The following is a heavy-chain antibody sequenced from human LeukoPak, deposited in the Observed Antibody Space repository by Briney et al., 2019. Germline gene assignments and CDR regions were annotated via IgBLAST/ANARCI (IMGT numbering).Heavy chain of an antibody. V-gene: IGHV1-69*13. CDR3: ARVPSDGDFPYY. J-gene: IGHJ4*02. CDR1: GGTFSSYA. Sequence: SVKVSCKASGGTFSSYAISWVRQAPGQGLEWMGGIIPIFGTANYAQKFQGRVTITADEATSTAYMELSSLRSEDTAVYYCARVPSDGDFPYYWGQGTLVTVSS. CDR2: IIPIFGTA. D-gene: IGHD4-17*01.